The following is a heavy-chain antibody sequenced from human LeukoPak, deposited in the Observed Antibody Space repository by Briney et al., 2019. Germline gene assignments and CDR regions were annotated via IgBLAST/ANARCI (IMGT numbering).Heavy chain of an antibody. CDR3: ARSRDFDSSGQFDY. V-gene: IGHV1-2*02. CDR1: GYTFTGYY. D-gene: IGHD3-22*01. Sequence: ASVKVSCKASGYTFTGYYMHWVRQAPGQGLEWMGWINPNSGGTNYAQKFQGRVTMTRDKSISTAYMELSRLRSDDTAVYYCARSRDFDSSGQFDYWGQGTLVTVS. J-gene: IGHJ4*02. CDR2: INPNSGGT.